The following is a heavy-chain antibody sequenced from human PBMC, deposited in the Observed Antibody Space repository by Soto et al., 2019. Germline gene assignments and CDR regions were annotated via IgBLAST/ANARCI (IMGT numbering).Heavy chain of an antibody. D-gene: IGHD2-15*01. V-gene: IGHV1-18*01. CDR2: ISAYNGNT. CDR1: GYTFTSYG. CDR3: ARAPQRYCSGGSCSGNDY. J-gene: IGHJ4*02. Sequence: QVQLVQSGAEVKKPGASVKVSCKASGYTFTSYGISWVRQAPGQGLEWMGWISAYNGNTNYAQKLQGRVTMTTDTSTSTADMELRSLRSDDTAVYYCARAPQRYCSGGSCSGNDYWGQGTLVTVSS.